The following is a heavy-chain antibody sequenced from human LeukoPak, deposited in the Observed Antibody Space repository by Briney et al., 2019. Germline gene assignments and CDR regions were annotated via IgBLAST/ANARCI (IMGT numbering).Heavy chain of an antibody. V-gene: IGHV4-4*07. CDR1: GGSISSYY. J-gene: IGHJ4*02. CDR2: IYTSGST. D-gene: IGHD3-22*01. Sequence: SETLSLTCTVSGGSISSYYWSWLRQPAGKGLEWIGRIYTSGSTNYNPSLKSGVTISVDTSKNQFSLKLSSVTAADTAVYYCAAHSSGSSYYFDYWGQGTLVTVSS. CDR3: AAHSSGSSYYFDY.